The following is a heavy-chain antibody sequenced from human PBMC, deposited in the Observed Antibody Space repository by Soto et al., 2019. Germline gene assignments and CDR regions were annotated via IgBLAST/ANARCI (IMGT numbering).Heavy chain of an antibody. CDR2: MYSGGST. V-gene: IGHV3-66*01. J-gene: IGHJ6*02. CDR3: ARDSSLHQPLFYGMDV. CDR1: GLTVSSNY. Sequence: EVQLVESGGGLVQPGGSLRLSCAASGLTVSSNYMSWVRQAPGKGLEWVSLMYSGGSTYYADSVKGRFIISRDNYKITLYLQMDSLRVEDTAVYYCARDSSLHQPLFYGMDVWGQGTTVTVSS. D-gene: IGHD2-2*01.